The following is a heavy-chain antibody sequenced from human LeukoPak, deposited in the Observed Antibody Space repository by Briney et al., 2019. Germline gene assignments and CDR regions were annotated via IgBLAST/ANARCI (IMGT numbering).Heavy chain of an antibody. CDR1: GFTFSGYA. D-gene: IGHD2-15*01. Sequence: GGSLRLSCAASGFTFSGYAMSWVRQAPGKGLEWVSTISGGSSGSTYYADSVKGRFTISRDSSMNTLFLQMNSLRAEDTAVYYCAKAASRFWDCTGGSCSGYFFDYWGQGTLVTVSS. V-gene: IGHV3-23*01. J-gene: IGHJ4*02. CDR2: ISGGSSGST. CDR3: AKAASRFWDCTGGSCSGYFFDY.